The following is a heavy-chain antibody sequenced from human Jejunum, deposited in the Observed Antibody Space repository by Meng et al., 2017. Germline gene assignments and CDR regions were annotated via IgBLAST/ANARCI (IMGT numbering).Heavy chain of an antibody. J-gene: IGHJ4*02. CDR3: ARAYCTDVSCHDFFDS. CDR1: GVSISRTNW. CDR2: IDPSEST. Sequence: QGQLQESCPGLVQPSGNLSLTCAGSGVSISRTNWWSWVRQPPGKGLEWIGKIDPSESTHYNPSLKGRVTISEDRSKNQFSLRLTSVTAADTAIYYCARAYCTDVSCHDFFDSWGQGTLVTVSS. D-gene: IGHD2-8*01. V-gene: IGHV4-4*02.